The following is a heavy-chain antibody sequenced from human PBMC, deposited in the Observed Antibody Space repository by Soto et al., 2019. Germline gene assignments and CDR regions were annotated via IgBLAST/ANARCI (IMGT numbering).Heavy chain of an antibody. J-gene: IGHJ4*02. CDR2: IYYSGST. V-gene: IGHV4-30-4*01. CDR3: ARGGQGDILTGPEYYFDY. Sequence: SETLSLTCAVYGGSFSSYYWSWIRQPPGKGLEWIGYIYYSGSTYYNPSLKSRVTISVDTSKNQFSLKLSSVTAADTAVYYCARGGQGDILTGPEYYFDYWGQGTLVTVSS. CDR1: GGSFSSYY. D-gene: IGHD3-9*01.